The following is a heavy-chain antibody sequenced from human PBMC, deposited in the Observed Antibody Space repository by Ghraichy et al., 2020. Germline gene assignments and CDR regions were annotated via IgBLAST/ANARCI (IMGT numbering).Heavy chain of an antibody. CDR2: ISSSSSYI. V-gene: IGHV3-21*01. Sequence: GGSLRLSCAASGFTFSSYSMNWVRQAPGKGLEWVSSISSSSSYIYYADSVKGRFTISRDNAKNSLYLQMNSLRAEDTAVYYCARGLMEWDSSGWIGPPNWYFDLWGRGTLVTVSS. J-gene: IGHJ2*01. CDR1: GFTFSSYS. CDR3: ARGLMEWDSSGWIGPPNWYFDL. D-gene: IGHD6-19*01.